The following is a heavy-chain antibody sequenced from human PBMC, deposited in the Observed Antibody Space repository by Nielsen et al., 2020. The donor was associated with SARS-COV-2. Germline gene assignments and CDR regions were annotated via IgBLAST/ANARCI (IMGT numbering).Heavy chain of an antibody. CDR2: IRSYANEYAT. Sequence: GESLKISCVASGFTFSGSAMHWVRQASGKGLEWLGRIRSYANEYATAYTASVKGRFTISRDDSKNTAYLQMNSLKTEDTAVYYCARPNEGYSNTYFDYWGQGTLVTVSS. V-gene: IGHV3-73*01. CDR3: ARPNEGYSNTYFDY. CDR1: GFTFSGSA. D-gene: IGHD6-13*01. J-gene: IGHJ4*02.